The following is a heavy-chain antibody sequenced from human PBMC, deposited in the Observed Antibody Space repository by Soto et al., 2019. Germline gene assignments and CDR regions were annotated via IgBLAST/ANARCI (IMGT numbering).Heavy chain of an antibody. CDR2: VSGNGLSK. D-gene: IGHD6-13*01. Sequence: EVRLLESGGGLVQPGGSLRLSCADSGITFEDYAISWVRQAPGKGMEWVSDVSGNGLSKHYADSVEDRFTISRDNSKHTVSLQMYSLRADDTAVYYCATTAASAHFDHWGQGILVTVSS. V-gene: IGHV3-23*01. J-gene: IGHJ4*02. CDR3: ATTAASAHFDH. CDR1: GITFEDYA.